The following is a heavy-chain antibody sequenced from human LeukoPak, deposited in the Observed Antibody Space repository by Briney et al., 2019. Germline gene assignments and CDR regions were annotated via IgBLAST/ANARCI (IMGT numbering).Heavy chain of an antibody. CDR2: ISSSSSYI. CDR3: ARDRSSSWSGDY. Sequence: GGSLRLSCAPSGFTFSSYSMNCLRQAPGKGLEWVSSISSSSSYIYYADSVKGRFTISRDNAKNSLYLQMNSRRADDTAVYYGARDRSSSWSGDYWGQGTLVTVSS. CDR1: GFTFSSYS. V-gene: IGHV3-21*01. J-gene: IGHJ4*02. D-gene: IGHD6-13*01.